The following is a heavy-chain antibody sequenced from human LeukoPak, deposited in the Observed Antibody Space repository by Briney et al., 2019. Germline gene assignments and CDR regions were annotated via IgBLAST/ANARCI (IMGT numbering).Heavy chain of an antibody. V-gene: IGHV4-4*07. CDR1: GGSISSYY. D-gene: IGHD3-22*01. J-gene: IGHJ6*02. Sequence: SETLSLTCTVSGGSISSYYWSWIRQPAGKGLEWIGRIYTSGSTNYNPSLKSRVTISIDTSKNQFSLKLSSVTAADTAVYYCARGADSSGYYPLFYGMDVWGQGTTVTVSS. CDR2: IYTSGST. CDR3: ARGADSSGYYPLFYGMDV.